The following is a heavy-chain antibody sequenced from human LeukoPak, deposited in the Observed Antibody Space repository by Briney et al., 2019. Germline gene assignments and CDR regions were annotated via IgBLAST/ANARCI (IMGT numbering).Heavy chain of an antibody. V-gene: IGHV3-21*01. D-gene: IGHD2-2*02. Sequence: GGSLRLSCAASGFTFSSYSMNWVRQAPGKGLEWVSSISSSSSYIYYADSVKGRFTIPRDNAKNSLYLQMNSLRAEDTAVYYCARDANCSSTSCYRGPGYYYGMDVWGQGTTVTVSS. J-gene: IGHJ6*02. CDR2: ISSSSSYI. CDR3: ARDANCSSTSCYRGPGYYYGMDV. CDR1: GFTFSSYS.